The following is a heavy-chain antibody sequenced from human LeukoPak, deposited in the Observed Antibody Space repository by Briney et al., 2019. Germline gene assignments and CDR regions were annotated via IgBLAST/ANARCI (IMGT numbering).Heavy chain of an antibody. CDR2: FDPEDGET. V-gene: IGHV1-24*01. D-gene: IGHD6-19*01. Sequence: ASVKVSCKGSGYTLTELSMHWVRQAPGKGLEWMGGFDPEDGETIYAQKFQGRVTMTEDTSTDTAYMELSSLRSEDTAVYYCASRRIAVAEGGYYFDYWGQGTLVTVSS. CDR3: ASRRIAVAEGGYYFDY. J-gene: IGHJ4*02. CDR1: GYTLTELS.